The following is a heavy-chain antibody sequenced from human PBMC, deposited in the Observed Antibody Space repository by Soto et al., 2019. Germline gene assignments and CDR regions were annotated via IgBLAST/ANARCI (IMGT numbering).Heavy chain of an antibody. CDR1: GYTFTDYL. V-gene: IGHV5-51*01. CDR2: IYPGDSDT. D-gene: IGHD3-22*01. Sequence: GESLKISCKGSGYTFTDYLICWVRQLHVKGLECMGIIYPGDSDTRYSPSFQAQVTISADKSIIAAYLQWSSLEASDTAMYYCGRPITMIVVDADAVVMWGRVTMVTVS. J-gene: IGHJ3*02. CDR3: GRPITMIVVDADAVVM.